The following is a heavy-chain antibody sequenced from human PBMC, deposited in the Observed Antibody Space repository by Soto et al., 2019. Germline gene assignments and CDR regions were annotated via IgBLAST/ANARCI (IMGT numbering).Heavy chain of an antibody. Sequence: ASVKVSCTASGYPFTSFYLLWVRQAPGQGLEWLGWINPNSRTTKYAEQFQGRLTLTRDTSLKTAYLELSGLTSDDTAVYYCARFSSYSANDASDHWGQGTLVTVSS. CDR1: GYPFTSFY. D-gene: IGHD5-12*01. CDR2: INPNSRTT. V-gene: IGHV1-2*02. J-gene: IGHJ4*02. CDR3: ARFSSYSANDASDH.